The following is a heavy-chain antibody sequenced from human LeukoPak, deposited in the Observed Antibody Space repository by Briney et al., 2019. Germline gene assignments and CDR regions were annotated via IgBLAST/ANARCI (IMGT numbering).Heavy chain of an antibody. CDR3: AKDPGGWGAAGLAYMDV. Sequence: GGSLRLSCAASGFTFSSYSMNWVRQAPGKGLEWVSSISSSSSYIYYADSVKGRFTISRDNAKNSLYLQMNSLRAEDTAVYYCAKDPGGWGAAGLAYMDVWGKGTTVTVSS. D-gene: IGHD6-13*01. J-gene: IGHJ6*03. V-gene: IGHV3-21*01. CDR2: ISSSSSYI. CDR1: GFTFSSYS.